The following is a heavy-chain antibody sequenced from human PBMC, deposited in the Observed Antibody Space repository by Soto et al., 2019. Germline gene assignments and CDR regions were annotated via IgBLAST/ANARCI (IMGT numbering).Heavy chain of an antibody. CDR3: ARGPRYCSSTSCYESTLDY. D-gene: IGHD2-2*01. CDR1: GFTFSSYC. CDR2: IWYDGSNK. Sequence: GGSLRLSCAAAGFTFSSYCMHWVPQAPGKGLDWVAVIWYDGSNKYYADSVKGRFTISRDNSKNTLYLQMNSLRAEDTAVYYRARGPRYCSSTSCYESTLDYWGQGTLVTVSS. J-gene: IGHJ4*02. V-gene: IGHV3-33*01.